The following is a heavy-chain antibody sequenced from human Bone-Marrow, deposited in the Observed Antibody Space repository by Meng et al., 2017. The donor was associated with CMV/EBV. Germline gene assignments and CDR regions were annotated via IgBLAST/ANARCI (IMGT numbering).Heavy chain of an antibody. D-gene: IGHD2-15*01. CDR1: GFTFSSYA. J-gene: IGHJ4*02. V-gene: IGHV3-30-3*01. CDR3: ARDKIVVVVAATPYFDY. CDR2: ISYDGSNK. Sequence: GGSLRLSCAASGFTFSSYAMHWVRQAPGKGLEWVAVISYDGSNKYYADSVKGRFTISRDNSKNTLYLQMNSLRAEDTAVYYCARDKIVVVVAATPYFDYWGQGTLVTVSS.